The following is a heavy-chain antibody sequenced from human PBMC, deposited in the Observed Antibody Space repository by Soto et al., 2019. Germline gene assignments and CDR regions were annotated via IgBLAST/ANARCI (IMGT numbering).Heavy chain of an antibody. Sequence: PGGSLRLSCAASGFTFSDYYMSWIRQAPGKGLEWVSYISSSSSYTNYADSVKGRFTISRDNAKNSLYLQMNSLRAEDTAVYYCARVMYSSGWYYFDYWGQGTLVTVSS. CDR1: GFTFSDYY. V-gene: IGHV3-11*06. D-gene: IGHD6-19*01. CDR3: ARVMYSSGWYYFDY. J-gene: IGHJ4*02. CDR2: ISSSSSYT.